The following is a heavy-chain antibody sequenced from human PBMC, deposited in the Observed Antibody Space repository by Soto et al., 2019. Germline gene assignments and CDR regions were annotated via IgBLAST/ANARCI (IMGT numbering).Heavy chain of an antibody. Sequence: EVQVVESGGGLVQPGRSLRLSCAASGFTFDDFAMYWVRQAPGKGLEWVSGISWSSGTIGYADSVKGRFTISRDNAKNSLYLQMNSLTTEDTALYYCAKAAGSSAYYFPGDYHYFGMDVWGQGTTVTVSS. CDR2: ISWSSGTI. J-gene: IGHJ6*02. V-gene: IGHV3-9*01. D-gene: IGHD3-22*01. CDR3: AKAAGSSAYYFPGDYHYFGMDV. CDR1: GFTFDDFA.